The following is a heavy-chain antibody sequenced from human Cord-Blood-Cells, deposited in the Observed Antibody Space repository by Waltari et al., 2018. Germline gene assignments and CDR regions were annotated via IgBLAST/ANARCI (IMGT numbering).Heavy chain of an antibody. Sequence: QVQLVESGGGVVQPGGSLRLACAAPGFTFSIYGMHCVRQAPGKGLEWVAFIRYDGSNKYYADSVKGRFTITRDNSKNTLYLQMNSLRAEDTAVYYCAKDGGDSNYYYYYGMDVWGQGTTVTVSS. J-gene: IGHJ6*02. CDR2: IRYDGSNK. D-gene: IGHD4-4*01. V-gene: IGHV3-30*02. CDR3: AKDGGDSNYYYYYGMDV. CDR1: GFTFSIYG.